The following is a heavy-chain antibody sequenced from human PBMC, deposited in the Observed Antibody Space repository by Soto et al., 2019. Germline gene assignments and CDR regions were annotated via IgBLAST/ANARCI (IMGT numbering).Heavy chain of an antibody. CDR2: ISGNTGHA. D-gene: IGHD3-16*02. Sequence: EVQMLESGGGLVQPGGSLRLSCAASGFPFSNYAMTWVRQAPGKGLEWVSGISGNTGHAYYADSVKDRFTISRDNSKNTLYLQMDSLRAEDTAVYYCAKVPSQDIWGSYLRYYDYWGQGTLVTVSS. CDR1: GFPFSNYA. J-gene: IGHJ4*02. V-gene: IGHV3-23*01. CDR3: AKVPSQDIWGSYLRYYDY.